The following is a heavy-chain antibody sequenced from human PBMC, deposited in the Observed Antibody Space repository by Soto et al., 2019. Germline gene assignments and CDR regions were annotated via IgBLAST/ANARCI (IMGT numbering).Heavy chain of an antibody. CDR1: GFTFSSYG. D-gene: IGHD4-17*01. Sequence: GGSLRLSCAASGFTFSSYGMHWVRQAPGKGLEWVAVIWYDGSNKYYADSVKGRFTISRDNSKNTLYLQMNSLRAEDTAVYYCARPYGDYGLPYYYYYMDVWGKGTTVTVSS. J-gene: IGHJ6*03. CDR3: ARPYGDYGLPYYYYYMDV. CDR2: IWYDGSNK. V-gene: IGHV3-33*01.